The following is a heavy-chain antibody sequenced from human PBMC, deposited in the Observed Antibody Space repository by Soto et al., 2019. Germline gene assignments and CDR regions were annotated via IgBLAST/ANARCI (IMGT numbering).Heavy chain of an antibody. V-gene: IGHV1-18*01. CDR3: ARSWVTGKGGIDV. J-gene: IGHJ6*02. D-gene: IGHD3-16*01. Sequence: ASVKVSCKASGYTFTSYGLSWVRQAPGQGLEWMGWINGYTGNTSYAQKFQGRVTMTTDTSTNTAYLDLWTLISDDTAVYYCARSWVTGKGGIDVWGQGTTVPVSS. CDR1: GYTFTSYG. CDR2: INGYTGNT.